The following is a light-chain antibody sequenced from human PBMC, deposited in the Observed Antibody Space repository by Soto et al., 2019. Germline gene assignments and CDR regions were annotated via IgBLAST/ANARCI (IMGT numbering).Light chain of an antibody. J-gene: IGKJ4*01. CDR3: QQRMNRPLT. V-gene: IGKV3-11*01. CDR1: QTVTNH. Sequence: EIVLTQSPATLSLSPGGRATLSCRASQTVTNHLAWYQQKAGQPPRLLIFDASTRASGIPPRFSGSGSGTDFTLTISRVDPDDFAVYYCQQRMNRPLTFGGGTRVEIK. CDR2: DAS.